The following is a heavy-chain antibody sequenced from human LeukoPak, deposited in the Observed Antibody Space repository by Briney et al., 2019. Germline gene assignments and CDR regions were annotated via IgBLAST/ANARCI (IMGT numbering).Heavy chain of an antibody. CDR3: AKDQNYGDYS. CDR1: GFTFSSYA. J-gene: IGHJ4*02. Sequence: GRSLRLSCAASGFTFSSYAMHWVRQAPGKGLEWVAVISYDGSNKYYADSVKGRFTISRDNSKNTLYLQMNSLRAEDTAVYYCAKDQNYGDYSWGQGTLVTVSS. D-gene: IGHD4-17*01. V-gene: IGHV3-30-3*01. CDR2: ISYDGSNK.